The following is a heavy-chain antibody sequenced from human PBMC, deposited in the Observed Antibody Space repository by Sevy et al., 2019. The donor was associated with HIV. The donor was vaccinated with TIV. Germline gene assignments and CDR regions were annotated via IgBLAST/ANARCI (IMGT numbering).Heavy chain of an antibody. CDR2: INADGTTT. CDR1: GFTFRSYW. D-gene: IGHD1-1*01. Sequence: GGSLRLSCAASGFTFRSYWMHWVLQAPGKGLVWVSRINADGTTTTYVDSVEGRFTISRDNAKNTLYLQMNSLRVEDTAVYYCARGSDTTNWAHWFDPWGQGTLVTVSS. CDR3: ARGSDTTNWAHWFDP. V-gene: IGHV3-74*01. J-gene: IGHJ5*02.